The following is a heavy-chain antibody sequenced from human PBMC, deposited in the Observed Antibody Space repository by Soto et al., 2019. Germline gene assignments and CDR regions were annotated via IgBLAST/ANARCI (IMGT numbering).Heavy chain of an antibody. CDR1: GYTFSSNW. J-gene: IGHJ4*02. D-gene: IGHD3-16*01. Sequence: GESLKISCQTSGYTFSSNWIGWERQMPGKGLEWMGIIYPGDSETRYSPSFQGQVTISADRSFSTAYLQWNSLQASDTAMYYCARSRGWGAPNDYWGQGTLVTVSS. CDR2: IYPGDSET. CDR3: ARSRGWGAPNDY. V-gene: IGHV5-51*01.